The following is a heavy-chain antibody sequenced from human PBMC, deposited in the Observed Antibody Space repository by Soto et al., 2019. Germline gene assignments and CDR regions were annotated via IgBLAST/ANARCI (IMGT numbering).Heavy chain of an antibody. V-gene: IGHV1-69*06. CDR1: GGTFSSYA. CDR3: ARVFGNYDFWSGYYYYYGMDV. J-gene: IGHJ6*02. D-gene: IGHD3-3*01. CDR2: IIPIFGTA. Sequence: SVKVSCKASGGTFSSYAISWVRQAPGQGLEWMGGIIPIFGTANYAQKFQGRVTITADKSTSTAYMELSSLRSEDTAVYYCARVFGNYDFWSGYYYYYGMDVWGQGTTLTVSS.